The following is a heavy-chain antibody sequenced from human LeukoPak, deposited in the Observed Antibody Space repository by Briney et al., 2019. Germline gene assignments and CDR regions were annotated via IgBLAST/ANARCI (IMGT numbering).Heavy chain of an antibody. J-gene: IGHJ4*02. V-gene: IGHV3-30*02. CDR2: IRYDGINK. CDR1: GFTFSSFG. Sequence: PGGSLRLSCAASGFTFSSFGMHWVRQAPGKGLEWVAFIRYDGINKYFTDSAKGRFTISRDNSKNTLDLQMNSLRAEDTALYYCAKDRQYYASGNVDYWGQGILVTVSS. D-gene: IGHD3-10*01. CDR3: AKDRQYYASGNVDY.